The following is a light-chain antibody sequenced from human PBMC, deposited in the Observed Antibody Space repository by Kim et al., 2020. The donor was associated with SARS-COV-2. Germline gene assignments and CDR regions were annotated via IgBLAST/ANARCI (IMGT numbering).Light chain of an antibody. CDR1: QSIRSY. J-gene: IGKJ2*03. V-gene: IGKV1-39*01. Sequence: IQMTQSPSSLSASVGDRVTITCRASQSIRSYLNWYQQRPGKAPKALIYTASTLHSGVPSRFSGSGSVTDFTFTISSLQPEDCGTYYCQQTFSIPYSFGQGTKLEI. CDR2: TAS. CDR3: QQTFSIPYS.